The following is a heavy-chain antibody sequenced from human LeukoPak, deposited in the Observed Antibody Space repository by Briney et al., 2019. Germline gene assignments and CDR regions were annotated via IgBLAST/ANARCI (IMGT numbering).Heavy chain of an antibody. J-gene: IGHJ4*02. Sequence: GGSLRLSCAASGFTFSSCAMSWVHKAPGEGLEWVSAISGSGGSTYYAGSVKGRFTISRDNSKNTLFLQMNSLRAEDTAVYYCAKGTYSSSPRDYWGQGTLVTVSS. V-gene: IGHV3-23*01. D-gene: IGHD6-6*01. CDR2: ISGSGGST. CDR1: GFTFSSCA. CDR3: AKGTYSSSPRDY.